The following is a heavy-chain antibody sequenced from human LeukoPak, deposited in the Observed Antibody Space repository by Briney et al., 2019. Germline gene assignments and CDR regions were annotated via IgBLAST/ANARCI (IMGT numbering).Heavy chain of an antibody. J-gene: IGHJ1*01. CDR1: GFTFSSYG. Sequence: GGSLRLSCAASGFTFSSYGMHWVRQAPGKGLEWVAVISYDGSNKYYADSVKGRFTISRDNAKNSLFLQMKSLRVEDTAVYFCAGEKEMAKGVIEGVVFVLGGQGTLV. D-gene: IGHD5-24*01. V-gene: IGHV3-30*03. CDR3: AGEKEMAKGVIEGVVFVL. CDR2: ISYDGSNK.